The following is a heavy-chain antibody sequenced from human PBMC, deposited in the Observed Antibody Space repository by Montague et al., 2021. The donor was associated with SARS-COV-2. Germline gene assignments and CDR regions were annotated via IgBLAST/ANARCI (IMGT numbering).Heavy chain of an antibody. D-gene: IGHD3-3*01. CDR3: ARSGVGIFDFSCFDS. Sequence: SETLSLTCSVSGFSIGSGYYWGWIRQTPGKVLEWIGSRYQNGATYYSPXXKRPVTLLLATSKNQFSLSLTSVTAAATAVYYCARSGVGIFDFSCFDSWGQGTLGIVSS. V-gene: IGHV4-38-2*02. CDR2: RYQNGAT. CDR1: GFSIGSGYY. J-gene: IGHJ4*02.